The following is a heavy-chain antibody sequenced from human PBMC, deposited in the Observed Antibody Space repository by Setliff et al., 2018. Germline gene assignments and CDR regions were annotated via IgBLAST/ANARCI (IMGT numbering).Heavy chain of an antibody. D-gene: IGHD3-3*01. CDR2: IYTSWST. Sequence: KASETLSLTCTVSGDSISSRRNYWGWFRQPAGKELEWIGQIYTSWSTNYNPSLKSRVTISLDTPKNQFSLSLTSVTAEDTAVYYCARMSGFQYIDVWDKGTTVTVSS. J-gene: IGHJ6*03. V-gene: IGHV4-61*09. CDR3: ARMSGFQYIDV. CDR1: GDSISSRRNY.